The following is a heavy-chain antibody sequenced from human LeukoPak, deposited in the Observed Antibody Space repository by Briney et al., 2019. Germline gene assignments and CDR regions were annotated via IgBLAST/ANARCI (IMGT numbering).Heavy chain of an antibody. D-gene: IGHD3-10*01. CDR2: IYHSGST. V-gene: IGHV4-4*02. CDR1: GGSISSSNW. CDR3: AREGIYGSGSYYNNWFDP. Sequence: SGTLSLTCAVSGGSISSSNWWSWVRQPPGKGLEWIGEIYHSGSTNYNPSLKSRVTISVDKSKNQFFLKLSSVTAADTAVYYCAREGIYGSGSYYNNWFDPWGQGTLVTVSS. J-gene: IGHJ5*02.